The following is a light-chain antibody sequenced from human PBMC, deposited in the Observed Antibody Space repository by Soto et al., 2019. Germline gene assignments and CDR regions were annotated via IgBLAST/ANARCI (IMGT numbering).Light chain of an antibody. J-gene: IGKJ1*01. V-gene: IGKV3-15*01. CDR1: HNVRNN. CDR3: QHYNEWPPWT. CDR2: GAA. Sequence: IVMTQSPATLSVSPGERATLSFRASHNVRNNLAWYQQKPGQATRLLILGAATRANGTPARFSGSVSGIEFTLTLSSLQSEDFAVYYCQHYNEWPPWTFGQGTKVDIK.